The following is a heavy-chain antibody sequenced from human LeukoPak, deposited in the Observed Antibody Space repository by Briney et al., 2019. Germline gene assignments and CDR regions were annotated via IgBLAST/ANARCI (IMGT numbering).Heavy chain of an antibody. CDR2: IIPILGIA. CDR3: ARDHLDYDFWSGYLDH. Sequence: GASMKVSCKASGGTFSSYAISWVRQAPGQGLEWMGRIIPILGIANYAQKFQGRVTITADKSTSTAYMELSSLRSEDTAVYYCARDHLDYDFWSGYLDHWGQGTLVTVSS. D-gene: IGHD3-3*01. J-gene: IGHJ4*02. V-gene: IGHV1-69*04. CDR1: GGTFSSYA.